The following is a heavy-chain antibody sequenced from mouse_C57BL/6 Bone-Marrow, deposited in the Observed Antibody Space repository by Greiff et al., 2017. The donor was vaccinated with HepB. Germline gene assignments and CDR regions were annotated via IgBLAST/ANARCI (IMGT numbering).Heavy chain of an antibody. D-gene: IGHD2-1*01. CDR3: ARGNFAWFAY. CDR1: GYAFSSYW. J-gene: IGHJ3*01. V-gene: IGHV1-80*01. Sequence: LVESGAELVKPGASVKISCKASGYAFSSYWMNWVKQRPGKGLEWIGQIYPGDGDTNYNGKFKGKATLTADKSSSTAYMQLSSLTSEDSAVYFCARGNFAWFAYWGQGTLVTVSA. CDR2: IYPGDGDT.